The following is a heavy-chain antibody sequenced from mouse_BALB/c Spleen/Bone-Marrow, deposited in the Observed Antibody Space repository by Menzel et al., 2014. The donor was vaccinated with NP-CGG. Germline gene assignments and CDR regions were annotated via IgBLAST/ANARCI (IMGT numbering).Heavy chain of an antibody. CDR2: ILPGSGST. Sequence: QVQLQQPGAELMKPGASVKISCKATGYTFSSYWIEWVKRRPGHGLEWIGEILPGSGSTNYNEKFKGKATFTADTSSNTAYMQLSSLTSEDSAVYYCARREVSYYYDYWGQGTTLTVSS. V-gene: IGHV1-9*01. CDR1: GYTFSSYW. D-gene: IGHD2-12*01. J-gene: IGHJ2*01. CDR3: ARREVSYYYDY.